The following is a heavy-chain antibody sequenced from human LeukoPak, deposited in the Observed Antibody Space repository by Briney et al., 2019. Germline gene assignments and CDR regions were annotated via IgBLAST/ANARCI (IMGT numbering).Heavy chain of an antibody. Sequence: SVKVSCKASGGTFSSYAISWVRQAPGQGLEWMGGIIPIFGTANYAQKSQGRVTITADESTSTAYMELSSLRSEDTAVYYCAGSSGSYRHIDCWGQGTLVTVSS. CDR2: IIPIFGTA. J-gene: IGHJ4*02. D-gene: IGHD1-26*01. CDR3: AGSSGSYRHIDC. CDR1: GGTFSSYA. V-gene: IGHV1-69*13.